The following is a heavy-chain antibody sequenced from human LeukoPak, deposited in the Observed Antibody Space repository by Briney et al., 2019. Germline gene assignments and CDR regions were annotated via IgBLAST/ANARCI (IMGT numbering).Heavy chain of an antibody. CDR1: GYTFTGYY. Sequence: ASVKVSCKASGYTFTGYYMHWVRQAPGQGLEWMGWINPNSGGTNYAQKFQGRVTMTRDTSISTAYMELSRLRSDDTAVYYCARHGSFRGGDARFDPWGQGTLVSVSS. D-gene: IGHD2-21*02. V-gene: IGHV1-2*02. CDR3: ARHGSFRGGDARFDP. J-gene: IGHJ5*02. CDR2: INPNSGGT.